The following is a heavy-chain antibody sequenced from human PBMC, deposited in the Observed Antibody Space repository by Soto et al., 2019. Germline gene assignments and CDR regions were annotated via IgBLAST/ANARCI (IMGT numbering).Heavy chain of an antibody. CDR3: ARAPIWFGELFYYYYYGMDV. J-gene: IGHJ6*02. D-gene: IGHD3-10*01. V-gene: IGHV4-31*03. CDR2: IYYSGST. CDR1: GGSISSGGYY. Sequence: SETLSLTCTVSGGSISSGGYYWSWIRQHPGKGLEWIGYIYYSGSTYYNPSLKSRVTISVDTSKNQFSLKLSSVTAADTAVYYCARAPIWFGELFYYYYYGMDVWGQGTTVTVSS.